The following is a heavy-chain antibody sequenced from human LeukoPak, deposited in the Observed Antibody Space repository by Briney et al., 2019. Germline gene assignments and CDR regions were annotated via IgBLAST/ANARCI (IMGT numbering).Heavy chain of an antibody. V-gene: IGHV4-39*07. D-gene: IGHD4-23*01. J-gene: IGHJ4*02. CDR2: IYYSGST. CDR3: ARVGFGGYIDY. Sequence: SETLSLTCTVSGGSISSSSYYWGWIRQPPGKGLEWIGSIYYSGSTYYNPSLKSRVTISVDTSKNQFSLKLSSVTAADTAVYYCARVGFGGYIDYWGQGTLVTVSS. CDR1: GGSISSSSYY.